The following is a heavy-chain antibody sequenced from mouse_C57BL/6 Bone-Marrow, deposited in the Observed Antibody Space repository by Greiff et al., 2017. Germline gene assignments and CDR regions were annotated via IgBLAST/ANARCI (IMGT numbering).Heavy chain of an antibody. CDR2: IDPETGGT. D-gene: IGHD1-1*01. V-gene: IGHV1-15*01. CDR3: TRNYGSSYVAWFAY. Sequence: QVQLKQSGAELVRPGASVTLSCKASGYTFTDYEMHWVKQTPVHGLEWIGAIDPETGGTAYNQKFKGKAILTADKSSSTAYMELRSLTSEVSAVYYCTRNYGSSYVAWFAYWGQGTLVTVSA. J-gene: IGHJ3*01. CDR1: GYTFTDYE.